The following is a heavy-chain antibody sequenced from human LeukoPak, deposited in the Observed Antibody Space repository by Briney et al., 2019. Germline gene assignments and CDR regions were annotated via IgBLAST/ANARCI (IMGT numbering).Heavy chain of an antibody. J-gene: IGHJ5*02. CDR2: INHSGST. CDR1: GGSFSGYY. CDR3: ARVGVVVPAATYWWNWFDP. V-gene: IGHV4-34*01. Sequence: SETLSLTCAVYGGSFSGYYWSWIRQPPGKGLEWIGEINHSGSTNYNPSLKSRVTISVDTSKNQFSLKLSSVTAADTAVYYCARVGVVVPAATYWWNWFDPWGQGTLVTVSS. D-gene: IGHD2-2*01.